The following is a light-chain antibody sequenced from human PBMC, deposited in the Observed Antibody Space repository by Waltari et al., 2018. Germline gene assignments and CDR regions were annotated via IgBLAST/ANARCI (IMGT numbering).Light chain of an antibody. CDR1: QSVGRTF. J-gene: IGKJ1*01. CDR2: GAS. V-gene: IGKV3-20*01. CDR3: QHYVALPVT. Sequence: EIVLTQSPGTLSLSPWDRPTLSCRASQSVGRTFAWYQQKPGQAPSLVIYGASIRATGIRDRFSGRGSGTDFSLTISRLEPEEFAVYYCQHYVALPVTFGQGTKVEIK.